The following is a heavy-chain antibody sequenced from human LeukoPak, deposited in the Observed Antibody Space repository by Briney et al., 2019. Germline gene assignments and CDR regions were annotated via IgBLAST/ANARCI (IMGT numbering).Heavy chain of an antibody. CDR3: ARRERTMVRGDAPPNWFDP. CDR1: GGSFSGYY. V-gene: IGHV4-34*01. Sequence: SGTLSLTCAVYGGSFSGYYWSWIRQPPGKGLEWIGEINHSGSTNYNPSLKSRVTISVDTSKNQFSLKLSSVTAADTAVYYCARRERTMVRGDAPPNWFDPWGQGTLVTVSS. CDR2: INHSGST. D-gene: IGHD3-10*01. J-gene: IGHJ5*02.